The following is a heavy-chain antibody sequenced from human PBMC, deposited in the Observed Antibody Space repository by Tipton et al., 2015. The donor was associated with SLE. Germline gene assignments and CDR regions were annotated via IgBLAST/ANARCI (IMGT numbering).Heavy chain of an antibody. CDR2: ISYDGNKR. Sequence: RSLRLSCAGSGITFNEFAMHWVRQAPGKGLEWVAIISYDGNKRYYADSVRGRFTISRDNSKNSLYLQMNSLRAEDTAVYYCARDGSPITMIVVVTLQHWGQGTLATVSS. J-gene: IGHJ1*01. V-gene: IGHV3-30-3*01. CDR1: GITFNEFA. D-gene: IGHD3-22*01. CDR3: ARDGSPITMIVVVTLQH.